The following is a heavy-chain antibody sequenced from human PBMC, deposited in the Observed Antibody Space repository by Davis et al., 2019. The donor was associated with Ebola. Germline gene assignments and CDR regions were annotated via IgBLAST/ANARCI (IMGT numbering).Heavy chain of an antibody. CDR2: IIPLFGTA. D-gene: IGHD6-6*01. Sequence: SVKVSCKASGGTFSSYAISWVRQAPGQGLEWMGGIIPLFGTANYAQKFQGRVTITADESTSTAYMELSSLRSEDTAVYYCASLSQGAEKQLVPYYYGMDVWGQGTTVTVSS. CDR3: ASLSQGAEKQLVPYYYGMDV. V-gene: IGHV1-69*13. CDR1: GGTFSSYA. J-gene: IGHJ6*02.